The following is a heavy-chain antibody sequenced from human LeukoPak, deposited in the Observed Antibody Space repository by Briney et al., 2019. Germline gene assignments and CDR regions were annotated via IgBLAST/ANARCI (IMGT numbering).Heavy chain of an antibody. CDR1: GGSISSYY. D-gene: IGHD3-10*01. V-gene: IGHV4-4*07. CDR3: ARDRITMVRGVIITVGAFDI. Sequence: SETLSLTCTVSGGSISSYYWSWIRQPAGKGLEWIGLIYTSGSTNYSPSLKSRVTMSVDTSKNHFSLKLSSVTAADTAVYYCARDRITMVRGVIITVGAFDIWGQGTMVTVSS. CDR2: IYTSGST. J-gene: IGHJ3*02.